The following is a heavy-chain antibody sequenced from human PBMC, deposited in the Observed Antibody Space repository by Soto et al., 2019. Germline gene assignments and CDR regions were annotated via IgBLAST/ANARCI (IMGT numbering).Heavy chain of an antibody. CDR2: ISGSGGST. CDR3: AKFYGMDV. Sequence: PGGSLRLSCAASGFTFSSYAMSWVRQAPGKGLEWVSAISGSGGSTYHADSVKGRFTISRDNSKNTVFLQMNSLRVEDTAVYYCAKFYGMDVWGQGTTVTVSS. CDR1: GFTFSSYA. V-gene: IGHV3-23*01. J-gene: IGHJ6*02.